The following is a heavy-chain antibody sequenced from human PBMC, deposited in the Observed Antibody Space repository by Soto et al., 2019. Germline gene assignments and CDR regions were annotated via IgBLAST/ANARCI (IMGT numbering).Heavy chain of an antibody. Sequence: QVQLQESGPGLVKPSQTLSLTCTVSGGSISSGGYYWSWIRQHPGKGLEWIGYIYYSGSTYYNPSRESRVTISVDTAKNQFSLKLSSVTAADTAVYYCARVSTVPSGGYYYDGMDVWGQGTTVTVSS. CDR2: IYYSGST. CDR1: GGSISSGGYY. CDR3: ARVSTVPSGGYYYDGMDV. V-gene: IGHV4-31*03. D-gene: IGHD4-17*01. J-gene: IGHJ6*02.